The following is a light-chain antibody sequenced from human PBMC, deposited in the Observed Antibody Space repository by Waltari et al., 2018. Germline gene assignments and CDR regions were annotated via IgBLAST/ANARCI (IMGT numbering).Light chain of an antibody. V-gene: IGLV1-51*01. CDR1: SSNIGNNY. J-gene: IGLJ2*01. CDR3: GTWDSSLTAGHVV. Sequence: QSVLPQPPSVSAAPGQKVTIPCAGSSSNIGNNYVSWSQQLPGTAPKVLIYDNDQRPSGIPDRFSGSKSGTSATLGITGLQTGDEADYYCGTWDSSLTAGHVVFGGGTKLTVL. CDR2: DND.